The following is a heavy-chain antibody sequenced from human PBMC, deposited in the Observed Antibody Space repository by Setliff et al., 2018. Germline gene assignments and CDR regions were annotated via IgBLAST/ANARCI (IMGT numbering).Heavy chain of an antibody. J-gene: IGHJ4*02. Sequence: ASVKVSCKASGYTLTMYGISWVRQGPGQGLEWMGWISTYSGKTHYPQQFKGRVTMTTETSTSTAYVELRSLRSDDTAVYFCARVTYCGGDCYSFDYWGQGTLVTVSS. CDR3: ARVTYCGGDCYSFDY. CDR1: GYTLTMYG. V-gene: IGHV1-18*01. D-gene: IGHD2-21*01. CDR2: ISTYSGKT.